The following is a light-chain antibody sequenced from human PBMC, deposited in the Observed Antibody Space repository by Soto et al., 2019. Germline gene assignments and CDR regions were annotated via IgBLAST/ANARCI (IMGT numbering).Light chain of an antibody. V-gene: IGKV3-15*01. Sequence: EIVMTQSPATLSVSPVGRVTLSCMASQSVSSKLAWYQQKPGQAPRLLIYGASTRATGIPARFSGSGSGTEFTLSINSLQSEDSALCYCQQYNNWPLIFGGGTKMDIK. CDR3: QQYNNWPLI. CDR1: QSVSSK. CDR2: GAS. J-gene: IGKJ4*01.